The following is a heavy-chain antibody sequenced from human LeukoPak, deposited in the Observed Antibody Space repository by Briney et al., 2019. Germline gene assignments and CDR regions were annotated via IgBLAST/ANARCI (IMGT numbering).Heavy chain of an antibody. J-gene: IGHJ4*02. CDR3: ATAFGSYWLGY. V-gene: IGHV1-24*01. CDR1: GGTFSSYA. Sequence: ASVKVSCKASGGTFSSYAISWVRQAPGKGLEWMGGFDPEDGETIYAQKFQGRVTMTEDTSTDTAYMELSSLRSEDTAVYYCATAFGSYWLGYWGQGTLVTVSS. D-gene: IGHD1-26*01. CDR2: FDPEDGET.